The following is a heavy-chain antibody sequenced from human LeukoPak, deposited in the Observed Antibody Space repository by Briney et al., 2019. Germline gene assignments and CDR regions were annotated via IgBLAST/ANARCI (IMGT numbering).Heavy chain of an antibody. V-gene: IGHV4-39*07. J-gene: IGHJ4*02. CDR1: GDSIGRINYY. CDR3: ARGLWFGDENPPYFDY. CDR2: MSYSGHT. Sequence: SETLSLTCTISGDSIGRINYYWGWIRQPPGKGLEWIVSMSYSGHTYYNPSLKSRVTTSIDTSKNQLSLNLKSVTAADTAVYYCARGLWFGDENPPYFDYWGQGTLVTVSS. D-gene: IGHD3-10*01.